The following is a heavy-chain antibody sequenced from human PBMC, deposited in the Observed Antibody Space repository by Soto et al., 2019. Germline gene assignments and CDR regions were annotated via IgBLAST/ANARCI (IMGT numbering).Heavy chain of an antibody. D-gene: IGHD4-4*01. Sequence: GGSLRLSCAASGFTFENYAMHWVRQGPGKGLEWVAGISWKSGSIGYADSVRGRFTISRDNAKNSLYLQMNSLRPEDTALYYCAKDKVYSNYQYYFASWGQGTLVTVSS. V-gene: IGHV3-9*01. CDR3: AKDKVYSNYQYYFAS. CDR1: GFTFENYA. J-gene: IGHJ4*02. CDR2: ISWKSGSI.